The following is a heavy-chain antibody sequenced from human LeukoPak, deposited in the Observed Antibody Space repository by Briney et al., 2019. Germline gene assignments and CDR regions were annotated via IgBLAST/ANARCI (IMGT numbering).Heavy chain of an antibody. J-gene: IGHJ6*02. D-gene: IGHD5-18*01. CDR2: ISSSSSYI. Sequence: GGSLRLSRAASGFTFSSYSMNWVRQAPGKGLEWVSSISSSSSYIYYADSVKGRFTISRDNAKNSLYLQMNSLRAEDTAVYYCARVVDTAMVTYYYYGMDVWGQGTTVTVSS. CDR1: GFTFSSYS. CDR3: ARVVDTAMVTYYYYGMDV. V-gene: IGHV3-21*01.